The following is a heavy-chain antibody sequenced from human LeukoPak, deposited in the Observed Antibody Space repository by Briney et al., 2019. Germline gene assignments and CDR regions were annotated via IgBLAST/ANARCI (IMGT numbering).Heavy chain of an antibody. Sequence: SETLSLTCAVYGVSFSGYYWSWIRQPPGKGLEWIGEINHSGSTNYNPSLKSRVTISVDTSKNQFSLKLSSVTAADTAVYYCARDSAAGTPFDYWGQGTLVTVSS. CDR3: ARDSAAGTPFDY. V-gene: IGHV4-34*01. D-gene: IGHD6-13*01. J-gene: IGHJ4*02. CDR2: INHSGST. CDR1: GVSFSGYY.